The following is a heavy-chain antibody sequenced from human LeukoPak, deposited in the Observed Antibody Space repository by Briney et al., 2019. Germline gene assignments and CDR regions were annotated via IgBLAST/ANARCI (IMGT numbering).Heavy chain of an antibody. V-gene: IGHV4-34*01. J-gene: IGHJ4*02. CDR1: GGSFSGYY. CDR3: ARSYSSSWGYFDY. CDR2: INHSGST. Sequence: SETLSLTCAVYGGSFSGYYWSWIRQPPGKGLEWIGEINHSGSTNYNPSLKSRVTISVDTSKNQFSLKLSSVTAADTAVYYCARSYSSSWGYFDYWGQGTLVTVSS. D-gene: IGHD6-13*01.